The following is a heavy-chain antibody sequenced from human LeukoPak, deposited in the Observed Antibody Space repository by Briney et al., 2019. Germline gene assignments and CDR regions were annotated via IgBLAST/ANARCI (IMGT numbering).Heavy chain of an antibody. Sequence: PSETLSLTCAVSGASISSSNYYWGWVRQSPGKGLEWIGNIYSSGNTYYNASLKSRVTMYIDTSKNQFSLKLSSVTAADTAMYYCAKSNGYGLIDYWGQGTLVTVSS. J-gene: IGHJ4*02. CDR2: IYSSGNT. D-gene: IGHD5-12*01. CDR1: GASISSSNYY. V-gene: IGHV4-39*01. CDR3: AKSNGYGLIDY.